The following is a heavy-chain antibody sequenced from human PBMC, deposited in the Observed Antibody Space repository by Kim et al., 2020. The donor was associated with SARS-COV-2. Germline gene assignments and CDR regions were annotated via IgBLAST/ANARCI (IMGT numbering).Heavy chain of an antibody. J-gene: IGHJ4*02. Sequence: YNPSLASRVTMSVDTSQNQFSLKLSSMTTAHTAVYYCARIVAVAPRYFDYWGQGILVTVSS. V-gene: IGHV4-4*07. CDR3: ARIVAVAPRYFDY. D-gene: IGHD6-19*01.